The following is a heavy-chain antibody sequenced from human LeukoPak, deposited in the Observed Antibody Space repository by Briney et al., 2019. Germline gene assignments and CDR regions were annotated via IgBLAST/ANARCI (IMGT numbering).Heavy chain of an antibody. CDR3: AMDDNGDCLGAFDF. J-gene: IGHJ3*01. V-gene: IGHV3-23*01. CDR1: GFTFSNYG. D-gene: IGHD2-21*02. CDR2: ISGRGDTT. Sequence: WGSLRLSCAGSGFTFSNYGMRWVRQAPGKGLEWVSAISGRGDTTRYGESVKGRFTASKDNSKNTLYLQMTNLRAENAAVYFCAMDDNGDCLGAFDFWPQGPLVSVSS.